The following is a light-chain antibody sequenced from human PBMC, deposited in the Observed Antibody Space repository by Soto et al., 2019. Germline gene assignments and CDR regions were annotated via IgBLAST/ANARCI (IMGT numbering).Light chain of an antibody. CDR2: GAS. CDR3: QRYRHSRQTVRQIT. Sequence: ERATLSCRASQSVSSMYFAWYQQRRGQAPRLLIYGASSRATGIPDRFSGSGSGTDFTLTICCLVPQKTADDFCQRYRHSRQTVRQIT. CDR1: QSVSSMY. J-gene: IGKJ5*01. V-gene: IGKV3-20*01.